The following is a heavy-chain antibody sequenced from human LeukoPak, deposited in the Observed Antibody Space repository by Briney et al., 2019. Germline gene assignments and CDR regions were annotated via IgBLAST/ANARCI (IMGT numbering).Heavy chain of an antibody. D-gene: IGHD3-22*01. V-gene: IGHV1-69*13. J-gene: IGHJ4*02. CDR1: GGTFSSYA. CDR2: VIPIFGTA. Sequence: ASVKVSCKASGGTFSSYAISWVRQAPGQGLEWMGGVIPIFGTANYAQKFQGRVTITADESTSTAYMELSSLRSEDTAVYYCARDLAISDSSGYALWGQGTLVTVSS. CDR3: ARDLAISDSSGYAL.